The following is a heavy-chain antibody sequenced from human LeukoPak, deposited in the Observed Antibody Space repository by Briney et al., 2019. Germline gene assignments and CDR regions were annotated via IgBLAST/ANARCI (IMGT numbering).Heavy chain of an antibody. V-gene: IGHV4-30-4*01. J-gene: IGHJ3*02. CDR3: ARVLGYDILTGPMGAFDI. D-gene: IGHD3-9*01. Sequence: SETLSLTCTVSGGSLSSGDYYWSWIRQPPGKGLEWIGYIYYSGSTYYNPSLKSRVTISVDTSKNQFSLKLSSATAADTAVYYCARVLGYDILTGPMGAFDIWGQGTMVTVSS. CDR1: GGSLSSGDYY. CDR2: IYYSGST.